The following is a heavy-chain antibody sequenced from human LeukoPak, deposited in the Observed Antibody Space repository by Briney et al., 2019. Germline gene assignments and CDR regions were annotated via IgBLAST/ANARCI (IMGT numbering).Heavy chain of an antibody. Sequence: GGSLRLSCAASGFTFSSSTMTWGRQAPRKGLEWVSAISGSGGSTNYADSVKGRFTISRDNSKNTLYLQMNSLRPEDTAVYYCAKGFSSVWYYFDYWGQGTLVTVSS. D-gene: IGHD6-19*01. V-gene: IGHV3-23*01. J-gene: IGHJ4*02. CDR3: AKGFSSVWYYFDY. CDR2: ISGSGGST. CDR1: GFTFSSST.